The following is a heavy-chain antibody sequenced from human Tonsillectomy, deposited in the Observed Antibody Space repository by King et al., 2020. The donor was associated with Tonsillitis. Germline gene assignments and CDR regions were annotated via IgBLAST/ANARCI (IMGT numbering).Heavy chain of an antibody. J-gene: IGHJ6*03. CDR1: GGTFSSYA. V-gene: IGHV1-69*01. CDR3: ARTGGYYYDSSGYYRPLAYYYYYMDV. Sequence: LVQSGAEVKKPGSSVKVSCKASGGTFSSYAISWVRQAPGQGLEWMGGIIPIFGTANYAQKFQGRVTITADESTSTAYMELSSLRSEDTAVYYCARTGGYYYDSSGYYRPLAYYYYYMDVWGKGTTVTVSS. CDR2: IIPIFGTA. D-gene: IGHD3-22*01.